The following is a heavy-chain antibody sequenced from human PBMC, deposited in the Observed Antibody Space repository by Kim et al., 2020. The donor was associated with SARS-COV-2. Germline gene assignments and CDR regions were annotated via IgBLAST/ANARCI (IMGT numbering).Heavy chain of an antibody. CDR3: TRTPINGTTKPPFDY. V-gene: IGHV3-74*01. CDR2: INSDGIST. D-gene: IGHD1-20*01. Sequence: GGSLRLSCAASGFTFSDYWMHWVRQAPGKGLVWVSRINSDGISTNYADSVKGRFTISRDIAKNTVFLQMNSLRGEDTAVYYCTRTPINGTTKPPFDYWGQGTLVTVSS. CDR1: GFTFSDYW. J-gene: IGHJ4*02.